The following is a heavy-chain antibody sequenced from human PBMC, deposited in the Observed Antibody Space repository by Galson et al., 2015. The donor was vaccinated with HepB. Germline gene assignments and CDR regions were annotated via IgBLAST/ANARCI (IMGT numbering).Heavy chain of an antibody. CDR1: GFIFRHHA. Sequence: SLRLSCAGSGFIFRHHAMAWIRQAPGKGLEWVSGINGRGSTRSYSDAVKGRFSISRDNSKDTVFLQMNSLRVEDTAVYYCAREGDPYDFWSGLDYWGHGTLVTVSS. V-gene: IGHV3-23*01. J-gene: IGHJ4*01. CDR3: AREGDPYDFWSGLDY. D-gene: IGHD3-3*01. CDR2: INGRGSTR.